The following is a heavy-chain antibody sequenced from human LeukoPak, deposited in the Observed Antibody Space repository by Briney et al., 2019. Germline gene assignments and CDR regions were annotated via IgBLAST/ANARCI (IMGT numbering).Heavy chain of an antibody. Sequence: PGGSLRLSCAASGFTFSNYEMNWVRQGPGKGLEWVSYISRSGSTIYYAGSVKGRFTISRDNAKNSLYLQMNSLRAEDTAVYYCARGGWYFEYRGQGILVTVSS. D-gene: IGHD6-19*01. CDR3: ARGGWYFEY. CDR2: ISRSGSTI. CDR1: GFTFSNYE. J-gene: IGHJ4*02. V-gene: IGHV3-48*03.